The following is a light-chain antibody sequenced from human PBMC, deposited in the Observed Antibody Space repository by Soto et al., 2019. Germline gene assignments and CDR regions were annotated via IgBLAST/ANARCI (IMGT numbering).Light chain of an antibody. V-gene: IGKV3-15*01. Sequence: EIVMTQSPATLSVSPGERATLSCRASESVASNLAWYQQKPGQTPRLLIFGASTRATGSPARFSGSGSGTDFTLTITSLQSEDFALYYCQQYNTWPQSFGPGTKVDV. CDR1: ESVASN. CDR3: QQYNTWPQS. CDR2: GAS. J-gene: IGKJ3*01.